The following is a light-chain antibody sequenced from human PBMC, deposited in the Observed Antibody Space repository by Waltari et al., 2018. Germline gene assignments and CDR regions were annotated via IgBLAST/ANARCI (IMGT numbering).Light chain of an antibody. Sequence: DIVMTQSPDSLAVSLGARATINCKSSQSVFYISNNKNYLAWYQQKPGQPPKLLIYWASTRESGVPDRFSGSGSGTDFTLTISSLQAEDVAVYYCQQYYITPYTFGQGTKLDI. CDR3: QQYYITPYT. CDR2: WAS. V-gene: IGKV4-1*01. CDR1: QSVFYISNNKNY. J-gene: IGKJ2*01.